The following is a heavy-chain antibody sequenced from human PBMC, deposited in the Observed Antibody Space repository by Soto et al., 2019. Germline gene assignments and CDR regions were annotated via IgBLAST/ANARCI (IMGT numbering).Heavy chain of an antibody. D-gene: IGHD3-10*01. CDR2: IYYSGST. J-gene: IGHJ4*02. CDR3: AKVRESRGPQPFDY. V-gene: IGHV4-31*03. Sequence: SETLSLTCTVSGGSISSGGYYWSWIRQHPGKGLEWIGYIYYSGSTYYNPSLKSRVTISVDTSKNQFSLKLSSVTAADTAVYYCAKVRESRGPQPFDYWGQGTLVTVSS. CDR1: GGSISSGGYY.